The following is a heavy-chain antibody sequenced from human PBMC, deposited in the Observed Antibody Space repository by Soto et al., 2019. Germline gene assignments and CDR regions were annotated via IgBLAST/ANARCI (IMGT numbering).Heavy chain of an antibody. CDR3: ARGQNNWFDP. V-gene: IGHV1-8*02. J-gene: IGHJ5*02. CDR2: MNPNSGNT. Sequence: ASVKVSCQASGGTFSSYDINWVRQATGQGLEWMGWMNPNSGNTGYAQKFQGRVTMTMNTSISTAYMELGSLRSEDTAVYYCARGQNNWFDPWGQGTLVTVSS. CDR1: GGTFSSYD.